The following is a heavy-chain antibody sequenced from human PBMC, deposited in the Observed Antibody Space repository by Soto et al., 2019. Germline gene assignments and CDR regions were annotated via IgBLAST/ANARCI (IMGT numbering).Heavy chain of an antibody. CDR3: ASSRKDYYYYGMDV. J-gene: IGHJ6*02. D-gene: IGHD6-13*01. V-gene: IGHV1-69*12. CDR1: GGTFSSYA. CDR2: ILPIFGTP. Sequence: QVQLAQSGAEVKKPGSSVKVSCKASGGTFSSYAISWVRQAPGQGLEWMGGILPIFGTPNYAQKFQGRVTITADESTSTAYMALSSLRSEDTAAYYCASSRKDYYYYGMDVWGQGTTVTVSS.